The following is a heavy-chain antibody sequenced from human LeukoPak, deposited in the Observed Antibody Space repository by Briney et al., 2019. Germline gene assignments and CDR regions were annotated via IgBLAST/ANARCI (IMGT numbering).Heavy chain of an antibody. CDR3: ARESAYYYDSSGYYSLAFDI. CDR1: GYTFTSYG. V-gene: IGHV1-18*01. CDR2: ISAYNGNT. D-gene: IGHD3-22*01. J-gene: IGHJ3*02. Sequence: ASVKVSCKASGYTFTSYGISWVRQAPGQGLEWMGWISAYNGNTNYAQKLQGRVTMTTDTSTSTAYMEQRSLRSDDTAVYYCARESAYYYDSSGYYSLAFDIWGQGTMVTVSS.